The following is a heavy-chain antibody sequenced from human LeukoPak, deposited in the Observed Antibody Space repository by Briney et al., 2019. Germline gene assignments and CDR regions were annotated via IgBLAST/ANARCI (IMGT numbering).Heavy chain of an antibody. CDR2: IDPNSGGT. D-gene: IGHD5-18*01. V-gene: IGHV1-2*06. J-gene: IGHJ4*02. Sequence: GASVKVSCKASGFSFTGYSMHWVRQAPGQGPEWMGRIDPNSGGTNYALKFQGRVTMTRDTPITTAYMDLSRLRSDDTAVYYCARGPHDTAYYFDQWGQGTLVTVSS. CDR1: GFSFTGYS. CDR3: ARGPHDTAYYFDQ.